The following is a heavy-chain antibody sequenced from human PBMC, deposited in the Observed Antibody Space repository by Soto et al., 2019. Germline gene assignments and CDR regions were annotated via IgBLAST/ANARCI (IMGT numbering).Heavy chain of an antibody. J-gene: IGHJ4*02. CDR3: ARASVYGDYYYDFDF. CDR1: GGSINSGDYY. D-gene: IGHD4-17*01. V-gene: IGHV4-30-4*01. Sequence: QVQLQESGPGLVKPSQTLSLTCSVSGGSINSGDYYWSWLRQPPGKGLEWLGYIYYSGSTYSNPSLKSRLTISVDTSKKQFSLRLTSVTAADTAVYFCARASVYGDYYYDFDFWGQGSLVTVSS. CDR2: IYYSGST.